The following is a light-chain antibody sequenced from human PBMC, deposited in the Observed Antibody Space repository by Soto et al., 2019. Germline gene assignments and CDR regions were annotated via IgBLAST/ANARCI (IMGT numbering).Light chain of an antibody. CDR2: DES. CDR3: PQRSSWWT. J-gene: IGKJ1*01. V-gene: IGKV3-11*01. CDR1: QSVGNF. Sequence: EIVLTQSPATLSLSPGERATLSGRASQSVGNFLAWYQQKPGQAPRLLISDESNRATGVPARFSGSGSGTDFTLTISSLEPEDFALYYCPQRSSWWTVGQGTKVDIK.